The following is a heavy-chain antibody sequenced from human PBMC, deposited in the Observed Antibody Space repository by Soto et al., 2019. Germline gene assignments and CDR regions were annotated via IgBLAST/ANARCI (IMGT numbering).Heavy chain of an antibody. J-gene: IGHJ5*02. Sequence: GASVKVSCKASGGTFSSYAISWVRQAPGQGLEWMGGIIPIFGTANYAQKFQGRVTITADESTSTAYTELSSLRSEDTAVYYCARAGAAAGHNWFDPWGQGTLVTVSS. D-gene: IGHD6-13*01. V-gene: IGHV1-69*13. CDR2: IIPIFGTA. CDR3: ARAGAAAGHNWFDP. CDR1: GGTFSSYA.